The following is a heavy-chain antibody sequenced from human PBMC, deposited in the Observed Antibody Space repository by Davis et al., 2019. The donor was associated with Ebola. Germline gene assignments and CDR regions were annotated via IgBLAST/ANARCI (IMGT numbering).Heavy chain of an antibody. CDR2: ISSSSSTI. Sequence: GESLKISCAASGFTFSSYSMNWVRQAPGKGLEWVSYISSSSSTIYYADSVKGRFTISRDNAKNSLYLQMNSLRDEGTAVYYCARDSTTVVSQKQFDYWGQGTLVTVSS. D-gene: IGHD4-23*01. J-gene: IGHJ4*02. CDR3: ARDSTTVVSQKQFDY. CDR1: GFTFSSYS. V-gene: IGHV3-48*02.